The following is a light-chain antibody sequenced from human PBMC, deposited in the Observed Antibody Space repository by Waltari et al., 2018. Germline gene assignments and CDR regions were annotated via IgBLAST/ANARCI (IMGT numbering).Light chain of an antibody. J-gene: IGLJ2*01. Sequence: SSELTQDPAVSVAMGQPVTITCQGNGLRSYHASWYQQRPGQAPILIMYDKNNRPSGVPDRFSGSNSDNTASLTITGAQAEDEASYYCHSRDASGVGGSFGGGTKLTVL. CDR2: DKN. V-gene: IGLV3-19*01. CDR3: HSRDASGVGGS. CDR1: GLRSYH.